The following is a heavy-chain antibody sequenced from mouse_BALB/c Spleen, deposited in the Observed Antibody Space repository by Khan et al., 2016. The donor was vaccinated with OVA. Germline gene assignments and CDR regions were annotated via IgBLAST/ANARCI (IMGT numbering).Heavy chain of an antibody. CDR2: ISYSGST. V-gene: IGHV3-2*02. CDR3: TRTARIKY. D-gene: IGHD1-2*01. CDR1: GYSITSGYA. Sequence: VQLVESGPGLVKPSQSLSLTCTVTGYSITSGYAWNWIRQFPGNKLEWMGYISYSGSTNYNPSLKSRISITRDTSKNQFFLQLNYVTTEDTATYYRTRTARIKYWGQGTTLTVSS. J-gene: IGHJ2*01.